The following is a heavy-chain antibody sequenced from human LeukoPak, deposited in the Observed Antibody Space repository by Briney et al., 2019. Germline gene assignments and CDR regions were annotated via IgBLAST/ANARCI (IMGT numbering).Heavy chain of an antibody. CDR1: GGSISSSNW. Sequence: SETLSLTCAVSGGSISSSNWWSWVRQPPGKGLEWIGENYHSGSTNYNPSLKSRVTISVDKSKNQFSLKLSSVTAADTAVCYCARDKRYYDSSGYYSYYFDYWGQGTLVTVSS. D-gene: IGHD3-22*01. V-gene: IGHV4-4*02. J-gene: IGHJ4*02. CDR3: ARDKRYYDSSGYYSYYFDY. CDR2: NYHSGST.